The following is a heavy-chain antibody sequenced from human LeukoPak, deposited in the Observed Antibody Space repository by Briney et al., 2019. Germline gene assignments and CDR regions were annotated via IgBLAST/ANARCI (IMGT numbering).Heavy chain of an antibody. CDR3: AKDYGEAVDYGDYLVDY. V-gene: IGHV3-23*01. D-gene: IGHD4-17*01. CDR2: ISGSGGST. CDR1: GFSFSDYY. J-gene: IGHJ4*02. Sequence: PGGSLRLSCEASGFSFSDYYMSWIRQAPGKGLEWVSAISGSGGSTYYADSVKGRFTISRDNSKNTLYLQMNSLRAEDTAVYYCAKDYGEAVDYGDYLVDYWGQGTLVTVSS.